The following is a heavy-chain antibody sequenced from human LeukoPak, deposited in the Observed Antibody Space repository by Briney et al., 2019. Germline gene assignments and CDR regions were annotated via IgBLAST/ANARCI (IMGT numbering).Heavy chain of an antibody. CDR2: INPNSGGT. Sequence: ASVKVPCKASGYTFTGYYMHWVRQAPGQGLEWMGWINPNSGGTNYAQKFQGRVTMTRDTSISTAYMELSRLRSDDTAVYYCASGRITIFGVVENWFDPWGQGTLVTVSS. J-gene: IGHJ5*02. CDR3: ASGRITIFGVVENWFDP. V-gene: IGHV1-2*02. CDR1: GYTFTGYY. D-gene: IGHD3-3*01.